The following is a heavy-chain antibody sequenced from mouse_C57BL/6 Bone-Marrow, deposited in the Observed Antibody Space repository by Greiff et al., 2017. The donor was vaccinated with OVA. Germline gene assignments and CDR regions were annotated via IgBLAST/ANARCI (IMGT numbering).Heavy chain of an antibody. D-gene: IGHD2-4*01. V-gene: IGHV5-17*01. Sequence: EVMLVESGGGLVKPGGSLKLSCAASGFTFSDYGMHWVRQAPEKGLEWVAYISSGSSTIYYADTVKGRFTISRDNAKNTLFLQMTSLRSEDTAMYYCARTYYDYLGYWGQGTSVTVSS. CDR3: ARTYYDYLGY. CDR2: ISSGSSTI. CDR1: GFTFSDYG. J-gene: IGHJ4*01.